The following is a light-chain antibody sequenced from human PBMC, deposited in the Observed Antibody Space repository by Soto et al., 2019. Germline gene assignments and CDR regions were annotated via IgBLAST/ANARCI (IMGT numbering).Light chain of an antibody. J-gene: IGKJ1*01. CDR1: QSVSSRH. CDR3: QQYSDWWT. Sequence: EIVVTQSPGTLSLSPGERATLSCRASQSVSSRHLAWYKQKPGQAPRLLIYGASTRATGVPVRFSGSGSVTEFTLTIRSLKSEDFAVYYCQQYSDWWTFGQGTKVDIK. CDR2: GAS. V-gene: IGKV3-15*01.